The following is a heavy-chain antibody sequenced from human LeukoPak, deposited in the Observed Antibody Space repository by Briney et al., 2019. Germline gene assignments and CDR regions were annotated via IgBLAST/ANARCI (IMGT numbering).Heavy chain of an antibody. J-gene: IGHJ4*02. CDR1: GFIFSSHA. CDR3: ARDKSRVTTRRGYFDY. D-gene: IGHD4-17*01. Sequence: GGSLRLSCAASGFIFSSHAMHWVRQAPGKGLEWVAVISYAGDDGSNIYYADSVKGRFTISRDNSKNTLYLQMNSLRAEDTAVYYCARDKSRVTTRRGYFDYWGQGTLVTVSS. V-gene: IGHV3-30*03. CDR2: ISYAGDDGSNI.